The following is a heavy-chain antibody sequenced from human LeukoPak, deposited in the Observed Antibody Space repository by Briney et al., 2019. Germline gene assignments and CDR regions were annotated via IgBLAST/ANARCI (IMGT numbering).Heavy chain of an antibody. CDR1: GYTFTSYG. V-gene: IGHV1-18*01. CDR2: ISAYNGNT. CDR3: ARTPDQDGYNLSLDY. Sequence: ASVKVSCKASGYTFTSYGISWVRQAPGQGLEWMGWISAYNGNTNYAQKLQGRVTMTTDTSTSTAYMELRSLRSDDTAVYYCARTPDQDGYNLSLDYWGQGTLVTVSS. D-gene: IGHD5-24*01. J-gene: IGHJ4*02.